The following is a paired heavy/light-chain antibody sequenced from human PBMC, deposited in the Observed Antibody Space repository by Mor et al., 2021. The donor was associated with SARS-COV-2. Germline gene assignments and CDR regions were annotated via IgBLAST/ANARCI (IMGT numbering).Light chain of an antibody. Sequence: QSALTQPPSASGSPGQSVAISCTGTSSDVGGYNFVSWYQQHPGKVPKLLIYEVTKRPSGVPDRFSGSKSGNTASLTVSGLQAEDEADYYCNSYAASNTLVFGGGTKLTVL. CDR1: SSDVGGYNF. J-gene: IGLJ3*02. V-gene: IGLV2-8*01. CDR2: EVT. CDR3: NSYAASNTLV.
Heavy chain of an antibody. V-gene: IGHV3-48*02. Sequence: EVQLVESGGGLVQPGGSLRLSCLASGFTFRIYSMNWVRQAPGKGLEWVSYMTSNLATIYYADSVKGRFTISRDNDKNSLFLQMNSLRDEDTAVYYCVRSVQYGFDVWGQGTTVTVSS. CDR1: GFTFRIYS. CDR3: VRSVQYGFDV. D-gene: IGHD6-19*01. CDR2: MTSNLATI. J-gene: IGHJ6*02.